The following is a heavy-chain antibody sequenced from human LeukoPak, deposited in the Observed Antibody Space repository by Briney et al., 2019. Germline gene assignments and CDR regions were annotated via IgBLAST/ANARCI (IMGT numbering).Heavy chain of an antibody. J-gene: IGHJ4*02. V-gene: IGHV3-30*03. D-gene: IGHD6-19*01. CDR2: ISYDGSNK. CDR1: GFTFSSYG. CDR3: AREQWLVSYYFDY. Sequence: GGSLRLSCAASGFTFSSYGMHWVRQAPGKGLEWVAVISYDGSNKYYADSVKGRFTISRDNSENTLYLQMNSLRAEDTAVYYCAREQWLVSYYFDYWGQGTLVTVSS.